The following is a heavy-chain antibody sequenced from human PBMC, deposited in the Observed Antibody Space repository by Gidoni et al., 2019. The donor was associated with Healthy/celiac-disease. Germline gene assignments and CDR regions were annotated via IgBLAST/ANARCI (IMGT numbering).Heavy chain of an antibody. D-gene: IGHD3-10*01. CDR3: ARMYGSGSYYYYGMDV. CDR1: GGPISSYY. V-gene: IGHV4-4*07. J-gene: IGHJ6*02. CDR2: SYTSGST. Sequence: QVQLQESGPGLVKPSETLSLTCTASGGPISSYYWSGIRQPAGKGLEWIGRSYTSGSTNYNPSLKSRVTMSVDTSKNQCSLKLSSLTAADTAVYYCARMYGSGSYYYYGMDVWGQGTTVTVSS.